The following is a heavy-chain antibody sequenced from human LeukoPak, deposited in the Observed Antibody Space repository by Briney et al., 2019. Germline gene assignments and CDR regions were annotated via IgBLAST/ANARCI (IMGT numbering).Heavy chain of an antibody. CDR3: AKDRKGSGWSFNAFDI. CDR2: IYYSGST. Sequence: SETLSLTCTVSGGSISSYYWSWIRQPAGEGLEWIAYIYYSGSTNYNPSLKSRVTVSLDTSKNQFSLRLSSVTAADTAVYYCAKDRKGSGWSFNAFDIWGQGTMVTVSS. V-gene: IGHV4-59*13. D-gene: IGHD6-19*01. J-gene: IGHJ3*02. CDR1: GGSISSYY.